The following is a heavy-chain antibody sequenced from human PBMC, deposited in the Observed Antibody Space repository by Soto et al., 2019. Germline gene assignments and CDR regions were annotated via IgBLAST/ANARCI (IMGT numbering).Heavy chain of an antibody. CDR2: IIPIFGTA. J-gene: IGHJ6*02. CDR1: GGTFSSYA. V-gene: IGHV1-69*13. CDR3: ASGGVSGGNLYYYGMDV. Sequence: ASVKVSCKASGGTFSSYAISWVRQAPGQGLEWMGGIIPIFGTANYAQKFQGRVTITADESTSTAYMELSSLRSEDTAVYYCASGGVSGGNLYYYGMDVWGQGTTVTVSS. D-gene: IGHD2-15*01.